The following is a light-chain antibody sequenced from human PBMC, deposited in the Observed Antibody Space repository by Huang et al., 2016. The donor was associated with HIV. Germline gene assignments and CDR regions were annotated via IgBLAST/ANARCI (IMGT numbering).Light chain of an antibody. CDR1: QSIRSY. V-gene: IGKV1-39*01. CDR3: QQSFTDSYT. J-gene: IGKJ2*01. Sequence: DIKMTQSPLSLSASVGESCTITCRASQSIRSYLNWYQHKPGKAPNLLNYGAATLQPGVPSRFSGRGSGTDFTLTISSVQPEDFATYYCQQSFTDSYTFGQGTKLEIK. CDR2: GAA.